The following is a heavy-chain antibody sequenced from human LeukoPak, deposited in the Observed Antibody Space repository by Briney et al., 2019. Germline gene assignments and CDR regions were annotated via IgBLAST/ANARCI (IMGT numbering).Heavy chain of an antibody. D-gene: IGHD1-1*01. Sequence: ASVKVSCKVSGYTLTELSMHWVRQAPGKGLEWMGGFDPEDGETIYAQKFQGRVTMTEDTSTDTAYMELSSLRSEDTAVYYCATWNHWTRFFDYWGQGTLVTVSS. V-gene: IGHV1-24*01. CDR2: FDPEDGET. CDR1: GYTLTELS. J-gene: IGHJ4*02. CDR3: ATWNHWTRFFDY.